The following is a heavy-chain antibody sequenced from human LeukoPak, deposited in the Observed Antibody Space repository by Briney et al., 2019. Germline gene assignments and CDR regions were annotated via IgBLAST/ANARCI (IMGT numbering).Heavy chain of an antibody. CDR2: IYYSGST. J-gene: IGHJ4*02. V-gene: IGHV4-59*08. D-gene: IGHD2-15*01. CDR1: GGSISSDY. CDR3: ARHYCSGGSCYLDPNFDY. Sequence: SETLSLTCTVSGGSISSDYWSWIRQPPGKGLEWIGYIYYSGSTNYNPSLKSRVTISVDTSKNQFSLKLSSVTAADTAVYYCARHYCSGGSCYLDPNFDYWGQGTLVTVSS.